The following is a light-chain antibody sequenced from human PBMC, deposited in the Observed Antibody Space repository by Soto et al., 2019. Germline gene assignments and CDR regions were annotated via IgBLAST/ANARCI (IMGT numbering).Light chain of an antibody. CDR3: QQYGSSPRT. V-gene: IGKV3-20*01. Sequence: ESVFILSPGTLSLSPGERSTPSCRASQSVSSSHLAWYQQKPGQAPRLLIYGASSRATGIPDRFSGSGSGTDFTLTISRLEPEDFAVYYCQQYGSSPRTFGQGTKVDIK. CDR1: QSVSSSH. CDR2: GAS. J-gene: IGKJ1*01.